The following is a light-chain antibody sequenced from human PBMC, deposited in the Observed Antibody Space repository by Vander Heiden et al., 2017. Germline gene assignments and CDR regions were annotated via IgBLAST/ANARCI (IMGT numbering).Light chain of an antibody. CDR1: QSIYSW. J-gene: IGKJ1*01. Sequence: DIEMTQSPSSLSASVRERVTITCRASQSIYSWLVWYQQKPGKAPKLLIYKASTLESGVPSRFSGSGSGTEFTLTISSLQPDDFATYYCQQYNSYPWTFGQGTKVEIK. CDR2: KAS. V-gene: IGKV1-5*03. CDR3: QQYNSYPWT.